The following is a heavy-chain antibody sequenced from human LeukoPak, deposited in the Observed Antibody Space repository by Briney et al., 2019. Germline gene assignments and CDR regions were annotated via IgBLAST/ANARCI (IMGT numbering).Heavy chain of an antibody. CDR1: GFTFSSYE. D-gene: IGHD2-2*01. CDR2: ISSSGSTT. Sequence: GGSLRLSCAASGFTFSSYEMNWVRQAPGKGLERVSYISSSGSTTHYADSVKGRFIISRDNAKNSLYLQMNSLRAEDTAVYYCARVGDICSSTSCYAGGYWGQGTLVTVSS. CDR3: ARVGDICSSTSCYAGGY. J-gene: IGHJ4*02. V-gene: IGHV3-48*03.